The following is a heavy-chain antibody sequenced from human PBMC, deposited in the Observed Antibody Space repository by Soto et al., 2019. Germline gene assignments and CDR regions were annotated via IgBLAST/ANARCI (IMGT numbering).Heavy chain of an antibody. CDR2: ISGSGGST. Sequence: GGSLRLSCAASGFTFSSYAMSWVRQAPGKGLEWVSAISGSGGSTYYADSVKGRFTISRDNSKNTLYLQMNSLRAGDTAVYYCAKGVTMMVYGMDVWGQGTTVTVSS. V-gene: IGHV3-23*01. D-gene: IGHD3-22*01. CDR1: GFTFSSYA. CDR3: AKGVTMMVYGMDV. J-gene: IGHJ6*02.